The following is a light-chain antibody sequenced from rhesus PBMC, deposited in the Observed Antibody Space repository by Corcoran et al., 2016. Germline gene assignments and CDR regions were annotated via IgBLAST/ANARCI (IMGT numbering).Light chain of an antibody. CDR3: QQYSNWPYS. Sequence: EIVMTQSPATLSLSPGERATLSCRASQSVSSYVAWYQQTPEQAPRLLIHGASSRATGIPDRFSGGGFGKEFTLPISGLEPEDFAIYYCQQYSNWPYSFGQGTKVEVK. V-gene: IGKV3S9*01. CDR1: QSVSSY. CDR2: GAS. J-gene: IGKJ2*01.